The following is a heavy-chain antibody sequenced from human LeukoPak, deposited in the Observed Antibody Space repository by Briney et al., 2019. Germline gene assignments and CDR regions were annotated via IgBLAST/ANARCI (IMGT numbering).Heavy chain of an antibody. V-gene: IGHV3-23*01. Sequence: GGSLRLSCAASGFMFSNYAMNWVRQAPGKGLEWVLGISGSGGTTYYGDSVKGRFTISRDDSKNTAYLQMNSLDTEDTAVYYCTQYRGASDYFDAFDVWGQGTMVTVSS. CDR3: TQYRGASDYFDAFDV. CDR2: ISGSGGTT. J-gene: IGHJ3*01. D-gene: IGHD5-12*01. CDR1: GFMFSNYA.